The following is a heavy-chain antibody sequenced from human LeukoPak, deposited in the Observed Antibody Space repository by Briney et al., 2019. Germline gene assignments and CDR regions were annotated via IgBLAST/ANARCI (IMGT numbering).Heavy chain of an antibody. CDR3: AMTSLDLITLDY. V-gene: IGHV1-69*05. Sequence: GASVKVSCKASGGTFSSYAIRWVRQAPGQGLEWMGGIIPIFGTANYAQKFQGRVTITTDESTSTAYMEVSSLRPEDTAVYYCAMTSLDLITLDYWGQGTPVTVSS. CDR1: GGTFSSYA. J-gene: IGHJ4*02. CDR2: IIPIFGTA. D-gene: IGHD5-24*01.